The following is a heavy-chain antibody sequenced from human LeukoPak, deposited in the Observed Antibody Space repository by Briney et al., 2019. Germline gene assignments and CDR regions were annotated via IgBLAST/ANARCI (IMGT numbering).Heavy chain of an antibody. CDR3: ARHGNGAFDI. CDR1: GGSISSYY. Sequence: NPSETLSLTCTVSGGSISSYYWSWIRQPPGKGLEWIGFIYYSGSTNYSPSLKSRVTISVDTSKNQFSLKLSSVTAADTAVYYCARHGNGAFDIWGQGTMVTVSS. D-gene: IGHD1-1*01. V-gene: IGHV4-59*08. CDR2: IYYSGST. J-gene: IGHJ3*02.